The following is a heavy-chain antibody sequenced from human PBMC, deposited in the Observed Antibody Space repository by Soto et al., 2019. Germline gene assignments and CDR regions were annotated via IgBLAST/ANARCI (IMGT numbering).Heavy chain of an antibody. V-gene: IGHV4-30-4*01. CDR3: AGSLGCSGGSCYSFHAEDYFDY. J-gene: IGHJ4*02. D-gene: IGHD2-15*01. Sequence: QVQLQESGPGLVKPSQTLSLTCTVSGGSISSSDYYWSWIRQPPGKGLEWIGYIYYSGSTYYNPSLKSRVTISVDTSKNQFSLKLSSVTAADTAVYYCAGSLGCSGGSCYSFHAEDYFDYWGQGTLVTVSS. CDR1: GGSISSSDYY. CDR2: IYYSGST.